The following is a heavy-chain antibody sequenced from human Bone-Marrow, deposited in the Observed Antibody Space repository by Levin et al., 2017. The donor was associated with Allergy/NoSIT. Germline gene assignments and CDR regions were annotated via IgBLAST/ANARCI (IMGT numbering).Heavy chain of an antibody. V-gene: IGHV3-9*01. D-gene: IGHD3-22*01. CDR1: GFTFDDHT. CDR3: AKERYDRSGRHFDY. J-gene: IGHJ4*02. CDR2: ISWNSGNI. Sequence: GGSLRLSCATSGFTFDDHTMHWVRQAPGKGLEWVARISWNSGNIGYADSVKGRFTISRDNTKSSLYLQLDSLTTEDSALFYCAKERYDRSGRHFDYWGQGTLVTVSS.